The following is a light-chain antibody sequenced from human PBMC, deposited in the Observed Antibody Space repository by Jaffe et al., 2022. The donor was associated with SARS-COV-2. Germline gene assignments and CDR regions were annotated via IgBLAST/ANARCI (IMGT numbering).Light chain of an antibody. J-gene: IGKJ4*01. CDR2: KVS. V-gene: IGKV2-30*01. CDR1: QSLLYSDGQTF. Sequence: DVVMTQSPLSLSVALGQSASISCRSSQSLLYSDGQTFLNWFQQRPGQSPRRLIYKVSNRDSGVPDRFSGSGSGTDFTLKISRVEAEDVGVYYCMQGTHWPLTFGGGTKVEIK. CDR3: MQGTHWPLT.